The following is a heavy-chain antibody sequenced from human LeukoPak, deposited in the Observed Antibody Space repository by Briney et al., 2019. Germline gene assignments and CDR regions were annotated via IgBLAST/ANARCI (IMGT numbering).Heavy chain of an antibody. J-gene: IGHJ4*02. V-gene: IGHV1-3*01. CDR1: GYTFTSYA. CDR3: ARVGRYFDWLPHY. D-gene: IGHD3-9*01. Sequence: ASVKVSCKASGYTFTSYAMHWVRQAPGQRLEWMGWINAGNGNTKYSQKFQGRVTITRDTPASTAYMELSSLRSEDTAVYYCARVGRYFDWLPHYWGQGTLVTVSS. CDR2: INAGNGNT.